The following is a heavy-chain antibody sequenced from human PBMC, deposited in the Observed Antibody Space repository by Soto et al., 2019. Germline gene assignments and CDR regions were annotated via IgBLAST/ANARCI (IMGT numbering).Heavy chain of an antibody. V-gene: IGHV1-3*01. CDR1: GYTFTSYA. D-gene: IGHD2-2*02. CDR3: ARGIYCSSTSCYSNWFDP. J-gene: IGHJ5*02. Sequence: QVQLVQSGAEVKKPGASVKVSCKASGYTFTSYAMHWVRQAPGQRLEWMGWINAGNGNTKYSQKFQGRVTITRDTSASTAYMELSSLRSEDTAVYYCARGIYCSSTSCYSNWFDPWGQGTLVTVSS. CDR2: INAGNGNT.